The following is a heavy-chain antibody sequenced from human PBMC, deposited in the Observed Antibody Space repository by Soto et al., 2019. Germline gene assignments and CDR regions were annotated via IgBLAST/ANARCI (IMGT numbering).Heavy chain of an antibody. Sequence: QVQVVESGGGVVQPGRSLRLSCAASGFTFSSFGMHWVRQAPGKGLEWVSLIWYDGSKKSYGDSVKGRFTISRDNSRNTVYLQMNSRRADDTAVYYCARDASYYSLWSGYYPSRNGMDVWVQGTTVTVSS. CDR1: GFTFSSFG. CDR2: IWYDGSKK. V-gene: IGHV3-33*01. D-gene: IGHD3-3*01. J-gene: IGHJ6*02. CDR3: ARDASYYSLWSGYYPSRNGMDV.